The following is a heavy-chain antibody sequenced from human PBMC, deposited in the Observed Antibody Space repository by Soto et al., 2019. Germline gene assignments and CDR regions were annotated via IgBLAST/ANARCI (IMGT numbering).Heavy chain of an antibody. J-gene: IGHJ6*02. CDR3: AKDHYGSAIYGMEV. CDR2: IAWNSDII. D-gene: IGHD3-10*01. CDR1: GFRFEDYA. Sequence: EVQLVESGGGLVQPGRSLRLSCAASGFRFEDYAMHWVRQAPGKGLEWVSGIAWNSDIIGYADSVKGRFTISRDNGKNSMYMQIRSLRPEDTALYYCAKDHYGSAIYGMEVWGQGTTVTVSS. V-gene: IGHV3-9*01.